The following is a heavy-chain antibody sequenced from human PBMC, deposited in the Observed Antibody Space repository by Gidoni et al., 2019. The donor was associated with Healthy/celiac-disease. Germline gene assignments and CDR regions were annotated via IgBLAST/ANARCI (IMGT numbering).Heavy chain of an antibody. J-gene: IGHJ6*02. Sequence: QMQLVQSVPEVKKPGTSVKVSCKASGFTFTSSAVQWVRQARGQRLEWIGWIVVGSGNTNYAQKFQERVTITRDMSTSTAYMELSSLRSEDTAVYYCAADRRVTGTSCRICSPHYYYYYGMDVWGQGTTVTVSS. D-gene: IGHD1-7*01. CDR1: GFTFTSSA. CDR2: IVVGSGNT. V-gene: IGHV1-58*01. CDR3: AADRRVTGTSCRICSPHYYYYYGMDV.